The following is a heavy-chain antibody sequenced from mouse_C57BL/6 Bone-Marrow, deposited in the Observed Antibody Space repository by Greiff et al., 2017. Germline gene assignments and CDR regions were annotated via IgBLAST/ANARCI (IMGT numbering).Heavy chain of an antibody. V-gene: IGHV1-4*01. CDR3: ARLYYDYDGFAY. J-gene: IGHJ3*01. CDR1: GYTFTSYT. CDR2: INPSRGYT. Sequence: VKLMESGAELARPGASVKMSCKASGYTFTSYTMHWVKQRPGQGLEWIGYINPSRGYTKYNQKFKDKATLTADKSSSTAYMQLSSLTSEDSAVYYCARLYYDYDGFAYWGQGTLVTVSA. D-gene: IGHD2-4*01.